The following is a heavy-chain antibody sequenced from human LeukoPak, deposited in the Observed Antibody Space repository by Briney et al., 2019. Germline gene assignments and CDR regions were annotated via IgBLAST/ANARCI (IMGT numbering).Heavy chain of an antibody. CDR1: GFTFSDYY. J-gene: IGHJ4*02. Sequence: GGSLRLSCAASGFTFSDYYMSWIRQAPGKGLEWVSAISGSGGSTYYADSVKGRFTISRDNSKNTLYLQMNSLRAEDTAVYYCAKVVGWFGESPWGQGTLVTVSS. V-gene: IGHV3-23*01. CDR3: AKVVGWFGESP. D-gene: IGHD3-10*01. CDR2: ISGSGGST.